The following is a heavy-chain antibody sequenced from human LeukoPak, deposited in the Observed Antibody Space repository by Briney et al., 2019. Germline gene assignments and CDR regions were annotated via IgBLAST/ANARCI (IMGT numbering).Heavy chain of an antibody. CDR2: ISSSGGTI. J-gene: IGHJ6*03. CDR3: ARAFHYYYYMDV. V-gene: IGHV3-11*04. CDR1: GFTFSDYY. Sequence: GSLRLSCAASGFTFSDYYMSWIRQAPGKGLEWVSYISSSGGTISYADSVKGRFTISRDNAKNSLYLQMNSLRAEDTAVYYCARAFHYYYYMDVWGKGTTVTVSS.